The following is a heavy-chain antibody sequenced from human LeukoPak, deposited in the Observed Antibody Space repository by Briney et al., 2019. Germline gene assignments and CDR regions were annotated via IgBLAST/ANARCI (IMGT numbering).Heavy chain of an antibody. CDR3: ARGSYYDSSGYYYGPDDY. CDR1: GYTFTSYG. V-gene: IGHV1-18*01. J-gene: IGHJ4*02. D-gene: IGHD3-22*01. CDR2: ISAYNGNT. Sequence: ASVKVSCKASGYTFTSYGISWVRQAPGQGLEWMGWISAYNGNTNYAQKLQGRVTMTTGTSTSTAYMELRSLRSDDTAVYYCARGSYYDSSGYYYGPDDYWGQGTLVTVSS.